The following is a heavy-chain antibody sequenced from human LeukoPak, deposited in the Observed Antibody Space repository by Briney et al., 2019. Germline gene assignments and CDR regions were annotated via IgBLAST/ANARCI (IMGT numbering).Heavy chain of an antibody. CDR2: IIPILGIA. Sequence: SVKVSCKASGGTFSSCTISWVRQAPGQGLEWMGRIIPILGIANYAQKFQGRVTITADKSTSTAYMELSSLRSEDTAVYYCAAFYGSGKAAFDYWGQGTLVTVSS. CDR1: GGTFSSCT. CDR3: AAFYGSGKAAFDY. V-gene: IGHV1-69*02. J-gene: IGHJ4*02. D-gene: IGHD3-10*01.